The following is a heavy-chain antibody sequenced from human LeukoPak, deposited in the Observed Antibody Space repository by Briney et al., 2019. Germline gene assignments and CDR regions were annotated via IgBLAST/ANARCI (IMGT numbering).Heavy chain of an antibody. J-gene: IGHJ4*02. V-gene: IGHV3-66*01. CDR2: IYSGTTT. CDR1: RFTVSTNY. CDR3: ARVASRAFDY. Sequence: GGSLRLSCAASRFTVSTNYMSWVRQAPGEGLEWVSIIYSGTTTYYADSVKGRFTISRDNSKNTLYLQMNSLRAGDTALYYCARVASRAFDYWGQGTLVTVSS.